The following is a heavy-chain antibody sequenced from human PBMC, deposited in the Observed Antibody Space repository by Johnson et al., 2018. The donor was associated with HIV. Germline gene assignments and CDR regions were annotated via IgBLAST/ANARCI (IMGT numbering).Heavy chain of an antibody. CDR3: ARGITMIAVVKGDAFDI. D-gene: IGHD3-22*01. V-gene: IGHV3-33*08. Sequence: QVQLVESGGGLIQPGGSLRLSCAASGFTVSSNYMSWIRQAPGKGLEWVAVIWYDGSSKFYPNSLKGRFSISRDNSKNTVYLQMNSLRTEDTAVYYCARGITMIAVVKGDAFDIWGQGTMVTVSS. CDR2: IWYDGSSK. J-gene: IGHJ3*02. CDR1: GFTVSSNY.